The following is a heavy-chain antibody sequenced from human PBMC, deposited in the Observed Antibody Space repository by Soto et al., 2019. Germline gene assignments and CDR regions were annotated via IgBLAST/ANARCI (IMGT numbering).Heavy chain of an antibody. Sequence: QVQLVESGGGVVQPGRSLRLSCAASGFTFSSYGMHWVRQAPGKGLEWVAVISYDGSNKYYADSVKGRFTISRDNSKNTLYLQMNSPRAEDTAVYYCAKDADSSSWYIDYWGQGTLVTVSS. CDR1: GFTFSSYG. J-gene: IGHJ4*02. CDR3: AKDADSSSWYIDY. D-gene: IGHD6-13*01. CDR2: ISYDGSNK. V-gene: IGHV3-30*18.